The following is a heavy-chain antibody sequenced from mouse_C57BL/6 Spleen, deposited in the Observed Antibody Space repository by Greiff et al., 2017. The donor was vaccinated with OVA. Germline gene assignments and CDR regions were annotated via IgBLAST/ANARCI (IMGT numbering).Heavy chain of an antibody. J-gene: IGHJ4*01. V-gene: IGHV1-72*01. CDR2: IDPNSGGT. Sequence: QVQLKQPGAELVKPGASVKLSCKASGYTFTSYWMHWVKQRPGRGLEWIGRIDPNSGGTKYNEKFKSKATLTVDKPSSTAYMQLSSLTSEDSAVYYCARGLRRDYYAMDYWGQGTSVTVSS. D-gene: IGHD2-2*01. CDR3: ARGLRRDYYAMDY. CDR1: GYTFTSYW.